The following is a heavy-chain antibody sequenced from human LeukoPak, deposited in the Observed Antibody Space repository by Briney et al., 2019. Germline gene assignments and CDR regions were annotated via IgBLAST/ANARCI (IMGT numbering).Heavy chain of an antibody. J-gene: IGHJ6*03. CDR3: ARDFYDFWSGYYTEYYYYYMDV. V-gene: IGHV4-4*07. CDR1: GGSFSGYY. Sequence: SETLSLTCAVYGGSFSGYYWSWIRQPAGKGLEWIGRIYTSGSTNYNPSLKSRVTMSVDTSKNQFSLKLSSVTAADTAVYYCARDFYDFWSGYYTEYYYYYMDVWGKGTTVTVSS. CDR2: IYTSGST. D-gene: IGHD3-3*01.